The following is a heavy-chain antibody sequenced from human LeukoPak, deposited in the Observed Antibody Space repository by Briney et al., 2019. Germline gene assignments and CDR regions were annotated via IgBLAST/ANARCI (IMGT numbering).Heavy chain of an antibody. Sequence: GGSLRLSCAASGFTFSSYAMSWVRQAPGKGLEWVSSISDSGGSTYYAESVKGRFTLSRDNSKNTLYLQMNSLRAEDTAVYYCAKDRGYSGYHHCWGQGTLVTVSS. CDR2: ISDSGGST. CDR1: GFTFSSYA. V-gene: IGHV3-23*01. D-gene: IGHD5-12*01. J-gene: IGHJ4*02. CDR3: AKDRGYSGYHHC.